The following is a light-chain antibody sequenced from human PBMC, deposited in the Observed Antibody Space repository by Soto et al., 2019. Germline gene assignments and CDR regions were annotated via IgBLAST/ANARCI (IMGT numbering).Light chain of an antibody. CDR2: DVS. V-gene: IGLV2-14*03. J-gene: IGLJ3*02. Sequence: QSALTQPASLSGSPGQSITISCTGTSSDIGSSNYVSWYQQHPGKAPKLMIFDVSYRPSGISDRFSGSKSGNTASLTISGLQPEDEAYYYCSSYGASSTLFGGGTQLTVL. CDR1: SSDIGSSNY. CDR3: SSYGASSTL.